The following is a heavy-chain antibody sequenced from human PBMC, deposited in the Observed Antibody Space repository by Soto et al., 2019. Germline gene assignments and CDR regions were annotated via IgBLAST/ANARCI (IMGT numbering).Heavy chain of an antibody. CDR3: AREGGAARRNYYYYYGMDV. D-gene: IGHD6-6*01. V-gene: IGHV1-69*06. CDR1: GGTFSSYA. J-gene: IGHJ6*02. CDR2: IIPIFGTA. Sequence: QVQLVQSGAEVKKPGSSVKVSCKASGGTFSSYAISWVRQAPRQGLEWMGGIIPIFGTANYAQKFQGRVTITADKSTSTAYMELSSLRSKDTAVYYCAREGGAARRNYYYYYGMDVWGQGTTVTVSS.